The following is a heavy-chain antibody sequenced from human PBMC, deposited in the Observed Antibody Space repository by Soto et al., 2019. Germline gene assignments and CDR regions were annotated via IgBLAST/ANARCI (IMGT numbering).Heavy chain of an antibody. D-gene: IGHD3-10*01. Sequence: EVQLLESGGDLVQPGGSLRLSCAASGLNFNDYAMTWVRQAPGKGLEWVSRVSTRGDITNYSDSVKGRFTISRDNSKNTPYLHMNSLRAEDTAVYYCARGDRGGSGSRASYYYAGLDVWGQGTTVTVSS. CDR3: ARGDRGGSGSRASYYYAGLDV. CDR1: GLNFNDYA. V-gene: IGHV3-23*01. J-gene: IGHJ6*02. CDR2: VSTRGDIT.